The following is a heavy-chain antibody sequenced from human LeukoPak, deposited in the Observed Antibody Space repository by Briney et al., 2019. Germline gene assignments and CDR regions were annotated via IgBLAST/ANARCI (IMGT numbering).Heavy chain of an antibody. V-gene: IGHV4-34*01. D-gene: IGHD6-6*01. Sequence: SETLSLTCAVYGGSFSGYYWSWIRQPPGKGLEWIGEINHSGSTNYNPSLKSQVTISVDTSKNQFSLKLSSVTAADTAVYYCARVTARGPGFDPWGQGTLVTVSS. CDR3: ARVTARGPGFDP. CDR2: INHSGST. CDR1: GGSFSGYY. J-gene: IGHJ5*02.